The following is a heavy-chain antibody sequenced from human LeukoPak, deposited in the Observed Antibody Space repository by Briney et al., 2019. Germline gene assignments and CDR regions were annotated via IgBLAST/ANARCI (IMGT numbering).Heavy chain of an antibody. J-gene: IGHJ4*02. D-gene: IGHD6-19*01. CDR3: ARSGYSSGWPTRYPTAY. CDR2: INPKSGDT. V-gene: IGHV1-2*02. Sequence: ASVKVSCKASGYTFARYYIHWVRQAPGQGLEWMGWINPKSGDTEYAQMFQGRVTMTRDTSISTAYMEVTRLTSDDTAVYYCARSGYSSGWPTRYPTAYWGQGTLVTVSS. CDR1: GYTFARYY.